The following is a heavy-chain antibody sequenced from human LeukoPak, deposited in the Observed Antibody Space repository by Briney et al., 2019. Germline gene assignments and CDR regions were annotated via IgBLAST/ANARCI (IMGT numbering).Heavy chain of an antibody. D-gene: IGHD2-15*01. CDR2: IKPNSGGT. CDR1: GYSFTDYF. J-gene: IGHJ3*01. CDR3: ARVHGGRELDAFDF. Sequence: ASVKVSCKASGYSFTDYFIHWVRQAPGQGLEWMGWIKPNSGGTHYVQMFQGRVTMTGDTSISTVYMDLSNLKYDDTAVYYCARVHGGRELDAFDFWGQGTMLTVSS. V-gene: IGHV1-2*02.